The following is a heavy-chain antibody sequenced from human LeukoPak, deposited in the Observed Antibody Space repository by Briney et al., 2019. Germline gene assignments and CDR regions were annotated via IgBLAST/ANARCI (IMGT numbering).Heavy chain of an antibody. CDR1: GGSFSGYY. J-gene: IGHJ4*02. V-gene: IGHV4-34*01. Sequence: SETLSLTCAVYGGSFSGYYWSWIRQPPGKGLEWIGEINHSGSTNYNPSLTSRVAISVDTSKNQFSLKLSSVTAADTAVYYCAASYPTYYYDSSGYYPFDYWGQGTLVTVSS. CDR3: AASYPTYYYDSSGYYPFDY. D-gene: IGHD3-22*01. CDR2: INHSGST.